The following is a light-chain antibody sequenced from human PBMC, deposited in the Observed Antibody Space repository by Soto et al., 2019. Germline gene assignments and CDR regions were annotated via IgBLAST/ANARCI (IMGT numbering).Light chain of an antibody. Sequence: EIVLTQSPGTLSLSAGERATLSCRASQTVSSNYLAWCQQKPGQAPRLLIYGASSRATDIPDRFSGSGSGTDFTLTISRLEPEDFAVYYCQQYGSSVWTFGQGTKVDTK. J-gene: IGKJ1*01. CDR1: QTVSSNY. CDR3: QQYGSSVWT. V-gene: IGKV3-20*01. CDR2: GAS.